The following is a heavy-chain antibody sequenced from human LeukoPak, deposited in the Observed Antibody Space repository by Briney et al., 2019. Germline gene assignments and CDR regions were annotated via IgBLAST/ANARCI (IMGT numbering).Heavy chain of an antibody. V-gene: IGHV1-2*02. D-gene: IGHD3-10*01. CDR1: GYTFTGYY. CDR2: INPNSGGT. CDR3: ARARGSGSYFDY. J-gene: IGHJ4*02. Sequence: ASVKASCKASGYTFTGYYMHWVRQAPGQGLEWMGWINPNSGGTNYAQKFQGRVTMTRDTSISTAYMELSRLRSDDTAVYYCARARGSGSYFDYWGQGTLVTVSS.